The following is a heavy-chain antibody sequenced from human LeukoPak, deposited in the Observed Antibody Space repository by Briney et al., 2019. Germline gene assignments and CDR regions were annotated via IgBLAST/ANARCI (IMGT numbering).Heavy chain of an antibody. CDR1: GFTFSSYG. Sequence: AGGSLRLSCAASGFTFSSYGMHWVRQAPGKGLEWVAFIRYDGSNKYYADSVKGRFTISRDNAKNSLYLQMNSLRAEDTAVYYCARDFLTILGAFDIWGQGTMVTVSS. V-gene: IGHV3-30*02. D-gene: IGHD3-9*01. CDR2: IRYDGSNK. J-gene: IGHJ3*02. CDR3: ARDFLTILGAFDI.